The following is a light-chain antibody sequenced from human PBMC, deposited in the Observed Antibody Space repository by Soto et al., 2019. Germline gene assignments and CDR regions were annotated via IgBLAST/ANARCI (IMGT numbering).Light chain of an antibody. J-gene: IGLJ1*01. V-gene: IGLV2-14*01. CDR1: SSDVGAYNY. CDR2: NVN. CDR3: VSYTSGHTAV. Sequence: QSALTQPASVSGSPGQSITISCTGTSSDVGAYNYVSWYQQHPAKVPKLMIYNVNVRPSEVSNRFSGSKSGNTASLTISGLQAEVEADYYCVSYTSGHTAVFGTGTKLTVL.